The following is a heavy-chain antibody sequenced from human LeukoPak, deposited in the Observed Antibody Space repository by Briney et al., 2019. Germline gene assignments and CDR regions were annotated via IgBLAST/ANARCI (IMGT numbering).Heavy chain of an antibody. CDR3: ARGREYSSL. D-gene: IGHD5-18*01. CDR1: GDSISRGSYS. CDR2: IYTSGSP. J-gene: IGHJ4*01. V-gene: IGHV4-61*02. Sequence: KSSETLSLTCTVSGDSISRGSYSWSWIRQPAGKGLEWIGLIYTSGSPNYNPSLKSRVAISVDTSNNQFSLKLSSVTAADTAVYYCARGREYSSLWGHGTQVTVSS.